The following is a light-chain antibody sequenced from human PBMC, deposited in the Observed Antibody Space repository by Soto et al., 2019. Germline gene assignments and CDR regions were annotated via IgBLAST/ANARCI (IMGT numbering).Light chain of an antibody. V-gene: IGLV1-51*01. CDR3: GTGDSTLSVFV. CDR1: SSNIGNNY. J-gene: IGLJ1*01. Sequence: QSVLTQPPSVSAAPGQKVTISCSGSSSNIGNNYVSWYQHLPGTAPKLLIYDSNKRPSGIPDRFSGSKSGTSATLGITGLQTGYEVDYYCGTGDSTLSVFVF. CDR2: DSN.